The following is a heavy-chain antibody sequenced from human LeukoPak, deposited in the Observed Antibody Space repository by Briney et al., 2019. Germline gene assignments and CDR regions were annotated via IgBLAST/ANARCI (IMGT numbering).Heavy chain of an antibody. V-gene: IGHV3-23*01. CDR3: AKDLGYRYGKDYYYGMDV. CDR2: IRDSVVST. CDR1: GFTFSSYA. D-gene: IGHD5-18*01. Sequence: GVSLRLSCAASGFTFSSYAMSWVRQAPGKGLEWVSAIRDSVVSTYYADSVKGRFTISRDNSKNTLYLQMNSLRAEDTAVYYCAKDLGYRYGKDYYYGMDVWGQGTTVTVSS. J-gene: IGHJ6*02.